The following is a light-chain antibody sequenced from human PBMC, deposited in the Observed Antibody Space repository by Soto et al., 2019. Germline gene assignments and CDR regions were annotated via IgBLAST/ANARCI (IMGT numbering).Light chain of an antibody. Sequence: DIVMTQSPDSLTVSLGERATINCKSSQSVLYSSNNKNFLAWYQQKPGQPPKLLIYWASTRESGVPDRFSGSGSGTDFTLTVSSLQAEDVAVYYCQQYYETPWTFCQGTKLEIK. CDR3: QQYYETPWT. CDR1: QSVLYSSNNKNF. CDR2: WAS. V-gene: IGKV4-1*01. J-gene: IGKJ2*01.